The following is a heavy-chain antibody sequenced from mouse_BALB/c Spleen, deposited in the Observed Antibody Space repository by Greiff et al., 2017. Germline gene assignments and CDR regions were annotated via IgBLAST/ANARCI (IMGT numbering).Heavy chain of an antibody. CDR2: ISYSGST. D-gene: IGHD3-3*01. CDR3: ARRGTGFAY. Sequence: DVQLQESGPGLVKPSQSLSLTCTVTGYSITSDYAWNWIRQFPGNKLEWMGYISYSGSTSYNPSLKSRISITRDTSKNQFFLQLNSVTTEDTATYYCARRGTGFAYWGQGTLVTVSA. J-gene: IGHJ3*01. CDR1: GYSITSDYA. V-gene: IGHV3-2*02.